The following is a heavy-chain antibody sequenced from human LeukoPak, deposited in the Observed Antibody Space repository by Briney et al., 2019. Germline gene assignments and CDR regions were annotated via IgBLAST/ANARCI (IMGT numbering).Heavy chain of an antibody. V-gene: IGHV3-23*01. J-gene: IGHJ4*02. D-gene: IGHD2-21*02. CDR3: AKGGSWVVTAIFLFDY. CDR1: GFTFGSYA. Sequence: GGSLRLSCAASGFTFGSYAMSWVRQAPGRGLEWVSAISGSGGSTYYADSVKGRFTISRDNSKNTLYLQMNSLRAEDTAVYYCAKGGSWVVTAIFLFDYWGQGTLVTVSS. CDR2: ISGSGGST.